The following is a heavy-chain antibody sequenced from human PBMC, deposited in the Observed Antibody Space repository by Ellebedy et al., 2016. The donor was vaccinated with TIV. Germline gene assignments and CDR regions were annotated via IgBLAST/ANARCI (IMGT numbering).Heavy chain of an antibody. Sequence: GESLKISCTASGFTFSSYAMSWVRQAPGKGLEWISAISGSLHTTHYADSVAGRFTISRDNSRNTLYLQMNSLRVEDTAIYYCTKDSGFVAAAGTGYWGQGTLVTVSP. CDR2: ISGSLHTT. CDR1: GFTFSSYA. D-gene: IGHD6-13*01. CDR3: TKDSGFVAAAGTGY. J-gene: IGHJ4*02. V-gene: IGHV3-23*01.